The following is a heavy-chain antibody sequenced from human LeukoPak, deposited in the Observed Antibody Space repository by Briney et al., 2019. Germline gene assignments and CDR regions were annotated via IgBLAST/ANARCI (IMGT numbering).Heavy chain of an antibody. CDR3: AKEPRRDGYNYLDY. CDR2: ISYDGSNK. V-gene: IGHV3-30*18. D-gene: IGHD5-24*01. J-gene: IGHJ4*02. CDR1: GFTFSSNG. Sequence: GGSLRLSCAASGFTFSSNGMHWVRQAPGKGLEWVAVISYDGSNKYYADSVKGRFTISRDNSKNTLYLQMNSLRAEDTAVYYCAKEPRRDGYNYLDYWGQGTLVTVSS.